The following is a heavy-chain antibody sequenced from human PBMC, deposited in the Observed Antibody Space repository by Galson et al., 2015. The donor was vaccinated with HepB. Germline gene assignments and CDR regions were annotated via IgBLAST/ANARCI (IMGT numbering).Heavy chain of an antibody. V-gene: IGHV3-23*01. CDR1: GFTFDSYA. D-gene: IGHD1-26*01. CDR2: ISGSTASI. Sequence: SLRLSCAASGFTFDSYAISWVRQAPGKGLEWVSTISGSTASIYYADSVRGRFTISRDNSKNTVYLQMNTLRGEDTALYYCAKDLRFSGSPRSLDSWGQGTLVTVSS. J-gene: IGHJ4*02. CDR3: AKDLRFSGSPRSLDS.